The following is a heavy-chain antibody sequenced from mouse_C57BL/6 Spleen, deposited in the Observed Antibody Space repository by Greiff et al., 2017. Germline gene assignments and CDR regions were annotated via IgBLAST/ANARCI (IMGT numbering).Heavy chain of an antibody. Sequence: EVKLQESGPGLVKPSQSLSLTCSVTGYSITSGYYWNWIRQFPGNKLEWMGYISYAGSNNYNPSLKNRISITLDTSKNQFFLKLNSVTTEDTATYYCARDDPLAMDYWGQGTSVTVSS. CDR1: GYSITSGYY. J-gene: IGHJ4*01. V-gene: IGHV3-6*01. CDR3: ARDDPLAMDY. CDR2: ISYAGSN.